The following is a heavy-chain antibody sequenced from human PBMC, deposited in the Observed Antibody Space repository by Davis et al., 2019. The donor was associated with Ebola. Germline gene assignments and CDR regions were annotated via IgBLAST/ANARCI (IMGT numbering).Heavy chain of an antibody. CDR1: RASFRGYY. CDR3: ARGDYEGYFDY. J-gene: IGHJ4*02. D-gene: IGHD4-17*01. V-gene: IGHV4-34*01. Sequence: MPSDLLSPTFPHHRASFRGYYWTWTRQPPGKGLEWIGEINHSGSTNYNPSLKSRVTISVDTSKNQFSLKLTSVTAADTAVYYCARGDYEGYFDYWGQGTLVTVSS. CDR2: INHSGST.